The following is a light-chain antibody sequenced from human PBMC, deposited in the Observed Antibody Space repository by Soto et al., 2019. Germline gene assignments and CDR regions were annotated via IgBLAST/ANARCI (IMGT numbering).Light chain of an antibody. Sequence: EFVLTQSPGTLSLSPGERATLSCRASQTVRNNYLAWYQQKPGQAPSLLIYDASSRATGIPDRFSGGGSGTDFPLTISRLEPEDFVVYYCQQFSSYPLTFGGGTKVEIK. CDR1: QTVRNNY. CDR3: QQFSSYPLT. CDR2: DAS. J-gene: IGKJ4*01. V-gene: IGKV3-20*01.